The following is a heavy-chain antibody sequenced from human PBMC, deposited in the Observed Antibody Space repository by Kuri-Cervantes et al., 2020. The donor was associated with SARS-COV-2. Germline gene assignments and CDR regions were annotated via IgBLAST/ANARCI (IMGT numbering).Heavy chain of an antibody. Sequence: GESLKISCAASGFSFSDSGMHWVRQAPGKGLEWVAVISYDGSNKYYADSVKGRFTISRDNSKNTLYLQMNSLRAEDTAVYYCAKDLLLYYNYYYGMDVWGQGTTVTVSS. V-gene: IGHV3-30*18. CDR1: GFSFSDSG. CDR3: AKDLLLYYNYYYGMDV. CDR2: ISYDGSNK. D-gene: IGHD3-3*01. J-gene: IGHJ6*02.